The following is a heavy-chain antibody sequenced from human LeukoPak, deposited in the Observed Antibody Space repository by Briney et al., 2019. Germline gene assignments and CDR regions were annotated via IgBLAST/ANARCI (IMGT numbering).Heavy chain of an antibody. D-gene: IGHD6-13*01. CDR1: GGSFSGYY. J-gene: IGHJ4*02. Sequence: SETLSLTCAVYGGSFSGYYWSWIRQPPGKGLEWIGEINHSGITNYNPSLKSRVSMSEDTSKNQFSLKLKSVTAADTAVYYCVRGSAAAGLRFDYWGQGTLVTVSS. V-gene: IGHV4-34*01. CDR3: VRGSAAAGLRFDY. CDR2: INHSGIT.